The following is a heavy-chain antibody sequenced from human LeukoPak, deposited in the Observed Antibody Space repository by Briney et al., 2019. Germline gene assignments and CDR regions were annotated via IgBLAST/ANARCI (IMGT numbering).Heavy chain of an antibody. V-gene: IGHV4-39*01. D-gene: IGHD6-25*01. J-gene: IGHJ4*02. CDR3: ARRLIAATIDY. Sequence: PSETLSLTCTVFGGSLSSSSYYWAWIRQPPGKGLEWIGSVYYSGTTFYNPSLKSRLTIPVDTSKNQFSLKLSSVTAADTALYYCARRLIAATIDYWGQGTLVTVSS. CDR1: GGSLSSSSYY. CDR2: VYYSGTT.